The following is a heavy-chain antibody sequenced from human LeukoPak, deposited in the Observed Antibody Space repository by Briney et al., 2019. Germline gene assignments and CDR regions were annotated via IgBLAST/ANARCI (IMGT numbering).Heavy chain of an antibody. J-gene: IGHJ3*02. CDR2: IYYSGST. D-gene: IGHD2-15*01. Sequence: SETLSLTCTVSGGSISSYYWSWIRQPPGKGLEWIGYIYYSGSTNYNPSLKSRVTISVDTSKNQFSLRLTSLTAADTAVYFCARDGRYCSGGSCYGEAFDIWGQGTMVTVSS. V-gene: IGHV4-59*12. CDR1: GGSISSYY. CDR3: ARDGRYCSGGSCYGEAFDI.